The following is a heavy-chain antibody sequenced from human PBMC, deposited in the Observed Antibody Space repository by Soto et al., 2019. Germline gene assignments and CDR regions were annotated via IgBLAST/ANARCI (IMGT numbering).Heavy chain of an antibody. V-gene: IGHV1-3*01. D-gene: IGHD2-8*01. CDR2: INAGNGNT. CDR1: GYTFTSYA. Sequence: ASVKVSCKASGYTFTSYAMHWVRQAPGQRLEWMGWINAGNGNTKYSQKFQGRVTITRDTSASTAYMELSSLRSEDTAVYYCARDFRMANWFDPWGQGTLVTVSS. J-gene: IGHJ5*02. CDR3: ARDFRMANWFDP.